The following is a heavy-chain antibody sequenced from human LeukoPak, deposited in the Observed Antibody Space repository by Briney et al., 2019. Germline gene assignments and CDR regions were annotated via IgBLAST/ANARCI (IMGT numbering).Heavy chain of an antibody. CDR2: IIPIFGTA. D-gene: IGHD3-22*01. CDR1: GGTFSSYA. J-gene: IGHJ5*02. CDR3: ARERDYYDSSGYYLKWFDP. V-gene: IGHV1-69*05. Sequence: ASVKVSCKASGGTFSSYAISWVRQAPGQGLEWMGGIIPIFGTANYAQKFQGRVTITTDESTSTAYMELSSLRSEDTAVYYCARERDYYDSSGYYLKWFDPRGQGTLVTVSS.